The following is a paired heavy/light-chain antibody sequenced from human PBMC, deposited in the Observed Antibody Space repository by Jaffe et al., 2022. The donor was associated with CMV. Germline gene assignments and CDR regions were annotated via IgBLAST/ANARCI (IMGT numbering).Light chain of an antibody. CDR1: QGISSW. V-gene: IGKV1-12*01. CDR2: AAS. Sequence: DIQMTQSPSSVSASVGDRVTITCRASQGISSWLAWYQQKPGKAPKLLIYAASSLQSGVPSRFSGSGSGTDFTLTISSLQPEDFATYYCQQANSFPIFTFGPGTKVDIK. J-gene: IGKJ3*01. CDR3: QQANSFPIFT.
Heavy chain of an antibody. J-gene: IGHJ6*03. Sequence: EVQLVESGGGLVQPGGSLRLSCAASGFTVSSNYMSWVRQAPGKGLEWVSVIYSGGSTYYADSVKGRFTISRDNSKNTLYLQMNSLRAEDTAVYYCARTPRGYSYGYVYYYYYMDVWGKGTTVTVSS. D-gene: IGHD5-18*01. CDR2: IYSGGST. V-gene: IGHV3-66*01. CDR1: GFTVSSNY. CDR3: ARTPRGYSYGYVYYYYYMDV.